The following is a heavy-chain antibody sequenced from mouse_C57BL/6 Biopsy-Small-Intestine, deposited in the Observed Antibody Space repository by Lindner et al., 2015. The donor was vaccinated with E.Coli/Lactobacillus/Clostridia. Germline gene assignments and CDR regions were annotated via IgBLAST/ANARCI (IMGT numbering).Heavy chain of an antibody. J-gene: IGHJ3*01. D-gene: IGHD2-1*01. CDR1: GYSFTGYN. CDR3: VPLYDVSYGGFVY. CDR2: INPYYGST. V-gene: IGHV1-39*01. Sequence: VQLQESGAELVKPGASVKISCKTSGYSFTGYNMNWVKQSHGKSLEWIGTINPYYGSTNYNQKFKGKATLTVDKSSSTAYMQLSSLTSEDSAVYYCVPLYDVSYGGFVYWGQGTLVTVSA.